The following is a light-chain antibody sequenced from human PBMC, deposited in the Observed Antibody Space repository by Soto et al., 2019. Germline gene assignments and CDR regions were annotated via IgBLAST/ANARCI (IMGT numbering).Light chain of an antibody. CDR3: QQRSNWPPGLT. J-gene: IGKJ4*01. Sequence: AIRMTQSPSSLSASTGDIVPITCRARQGISSYLAWYQQKPEKAPKLLIYAASTLQSGVPSRFSGSGSGTDFNLTISSLEPEDFAVYYCQQRSNWPPGLTFGGGTKVDIK. V-gene: IGKV1-8*01. CDR1: QGISSY. CDR2: AAS.